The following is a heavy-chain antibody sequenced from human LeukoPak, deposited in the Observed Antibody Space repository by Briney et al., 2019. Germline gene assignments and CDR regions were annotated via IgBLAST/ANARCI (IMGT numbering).Heavy chain of an antibody. Sequence: SETLSLTCTVSGGSISSYYWSWIRQPPGKGLEWIGYIYYSGSTNYNPSLKSRVTISVDTSKNQFSLKLSSVTAADTAVYYCARVVHSSPEGYWGQGTLVTVSS. CDR2: IYYSGST. V-gene: IGHV4-59*12. J-gene: IGHJ4*02. CDR3: ARVVHSSPEGY. CDR1: GGSISSYY. D-gene: IGHD6-13*01.